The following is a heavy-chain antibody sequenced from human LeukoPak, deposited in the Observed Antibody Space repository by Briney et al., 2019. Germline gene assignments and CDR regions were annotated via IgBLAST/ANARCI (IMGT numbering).Heavy chain of an antibody. Sequence: GGSLRLSCAISGFTFSSYSMNWVRHAPGKGRELVSSISSSSSYRYYADSVKGRFTISRDNAKNYLYLQMNSLRAEDTAVYYCARDPTSVVTYYLDYWGQGTLVTVSS. D-gene: IGHD4-23*01. CDR3: ARDPTSVVTYYLDY. J-gene: IGHJ4*02. V-gene: IGHV3-21*01. CDR1: GFTFSSYS. CDR2: ISSSSSYR.